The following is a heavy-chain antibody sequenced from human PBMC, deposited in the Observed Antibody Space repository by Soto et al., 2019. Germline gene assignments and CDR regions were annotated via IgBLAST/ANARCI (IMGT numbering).Heavy chain of an antibody. V-gene: IGHV3-23*01. D-gene: IGHD2-2*01. Sequence: EVQLLESGGGLVQPGGSLRLSCVVSGFTFGSYAMSWVRQAPEKGPEWVAILGGNGFTTYYADSVKGRFTISGDKSKSTLFLQMHSLRADDTGVYYCAKALRPSLNFFYHMDVWGRGTAVTVSS. J-gene: IGHJ6*03. CDR2: LGGNGFTT. CDR1: GFTFGSYA. CDR3: AKALRPSLNFFYHMDV.